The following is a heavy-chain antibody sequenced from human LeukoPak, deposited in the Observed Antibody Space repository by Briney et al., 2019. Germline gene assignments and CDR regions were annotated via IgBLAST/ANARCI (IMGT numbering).Heavy chain of an antibody. CDR3: AKGGTSLHDAFDI. CDR1: GFTFSTYT. Sequence: GGSLRLSCVASGFTFSTYTMNWIRQAPGKGLEWVSAISASGGNAYYADSVKGRFTISRDNSKNTLYLQMNSLRAEDTAVYYCAKGGTSLHDAFDIWGQGTMVTVSS. V-gene: IGHV3-23*01. D-gene: IGHD1-1*01. CDR2: ISASGGNA. J-gene: IGHJ3*02.